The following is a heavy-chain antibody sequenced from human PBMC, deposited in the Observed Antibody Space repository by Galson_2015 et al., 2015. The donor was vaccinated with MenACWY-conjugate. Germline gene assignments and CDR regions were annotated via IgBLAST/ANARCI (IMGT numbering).Heavy chain of an antibody. CDR2: IYNTGNT. CDR1: GYSISNGYY. Sequence: SETLSLTCDVSGYSISNGYYWGWIRQPPGKGLEWIGIIYNTGNTYYNASLKSRVTMSVDTSKNQFSLKLTSVTAADSAVYYCARHTGYSRSLDFPYWGQGTMVTVSS. V-gene: IGHV4-38-2*01. D-gene: IGHD1-26*01. CDR3: ARHTGYSRSLDFPY. J-gene: IGHJ4*02.